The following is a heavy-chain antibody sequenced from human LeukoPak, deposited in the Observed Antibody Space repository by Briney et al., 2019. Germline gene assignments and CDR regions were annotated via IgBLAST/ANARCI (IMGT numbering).Heavy chain of an antibody. Sequence: GGSLRLSCAASRFRFNTFWMSWVRQAPGKGLAWVANIKQDGNEKYYADSVKGRFTISRDNGKNSLDLQMNSLRADDTAFYYCARDTLGEGEDANYAVYYFDYWGQGTVVTVSS. CDR3: ARDTLGEGEDANYAVYYFDY. CDR2: IKQDGNEK. J-gene: IGHJ4*02. V-gene: IGHV3-7*01. D-gene: IGHD4/OR15-4a*01. CDR1: RFRFNTFW.